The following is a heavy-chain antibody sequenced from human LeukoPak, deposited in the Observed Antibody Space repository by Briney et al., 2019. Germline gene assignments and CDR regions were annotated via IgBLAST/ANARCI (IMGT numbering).Heavy chain of an antibody. D-gene: IGHD6-19*01. Sequence: ASVKVSCKASGGTFSRYVINWVRQAPGQGLEWMGRIIPLLGIVNYAQKFQGRVTMTTDTMTTDTSTSTAYMELRSLRSDDTAVYFCAGGLMREYNSGWYVHYFDYWGQGTRVIVSS. J-gene: IGHJ4*02. CDR2: IIPLLGIV. CDR1: GGTFSRYV. CDR3: AGGLMREYNSGWYVHYFDY. V-gene: IGHV1-69*04.